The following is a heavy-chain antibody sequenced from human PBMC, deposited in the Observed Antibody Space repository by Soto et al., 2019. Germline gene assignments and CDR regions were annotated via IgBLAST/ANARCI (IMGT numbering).Heavy chain of an antibody. V-gene: IGHV4-59*01. Sequence: SETLSLTCTVSGDSISSYYWTWIRQPPGKGLEYIGYIYYILRTYYNPSLNIRVTISVDTSKNQFSLKLSSVTAADTAVYYCASGHTGITTTGTWYDFDYWGQGTLVTVSS. CDR1: GDSISSYY. D-gene: IGHD2-15*01. CDR3: ASGHTGITTTGTWYDFDY. J-gene: IGHJ4*02. CDR2: IYYILRT.